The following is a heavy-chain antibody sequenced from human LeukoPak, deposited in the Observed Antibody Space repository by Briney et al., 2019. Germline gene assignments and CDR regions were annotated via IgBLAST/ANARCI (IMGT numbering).Heavy chain of an antibody. CDR3: ARDITMVRGVIIPALGY. V-gene: IGHV1-18*01. Sequence: ASVKVSCKASGYTFTSYGISWVRQAPGQGLEWMGWISAYNGNTNYAQKLQGRVTMTTDTSTSTAYMEPRSLRSDDTAVYYCARDITMVRGVIIPALGYWGQGTLVTVSS. J-gene: IGHJ4*02. CDR1: GYTFTSYG. CDR2: ISAYNGNT. D-gene: IGHD3-10*01.